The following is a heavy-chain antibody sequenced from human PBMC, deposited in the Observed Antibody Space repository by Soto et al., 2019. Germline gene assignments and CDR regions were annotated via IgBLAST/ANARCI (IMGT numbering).Heavy chain of an antibody. J-gene: IGHJ4*02. CDR3: ARVGYYYDSSGYYPLFDY. CDR1: GGSVSSGSYY. D-gene: IGHD3-22*01. V-gene: IGHV4-61*01. Sequence: QVQLQESGPGLVKPSETLSLTCTVSGGSVSSGSYYWSWIRQPPGKGLEWIGYNYYSGSTNYNPTLKSRVTISVDTSKNQCSLKLSSVTAADTAVYYCARVGYYYDSSGYYPLFDYWGQGTLITVSS. CDR2: NYYSGST.